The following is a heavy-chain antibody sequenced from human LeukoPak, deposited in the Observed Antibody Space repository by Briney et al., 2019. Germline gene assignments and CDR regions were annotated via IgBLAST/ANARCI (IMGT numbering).Heavy chain of an antibody. CDR1: GFTFSSYA. Sequence: GSLRLSCAASGFTFSSYAMSWVRQAPGKGLEWVSAISGSGGSTYYADSVKGRFTISRDNSKNTLYLQMNSLRAEDTAVYYCAKTGRYSSSWYLDYWGQGTLVTVSS. J-gene: IGHJ4*02. V-gene: IGHV3-23*01. D-gene: IGHD6-13*01. CDR3: AKTGRYSSSWYLDY. CDR2: ISGSGGST.